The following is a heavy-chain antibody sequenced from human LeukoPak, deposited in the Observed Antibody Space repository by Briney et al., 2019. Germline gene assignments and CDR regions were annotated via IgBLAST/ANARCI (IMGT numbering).Heavy chain of an antibody. Sequence: GGSLRLSCAASGFTFSSYAMNWVRQAPGKGLEWVSGISGSGDNTYYADSVKGRFTISRDNSKNTLYLQMDSLRAEDTAVYYCAKVRSGDIAAALNYWGQGTLVPVSS. CDR3: AKVRSGDIAAALNY. D-gene: IGHD6-13*01. V-gene: IGHV3-23*01. CDR2: ISGSGDNT. J-gene: IGHJ4*02. CDR1: GFTFSSYA.